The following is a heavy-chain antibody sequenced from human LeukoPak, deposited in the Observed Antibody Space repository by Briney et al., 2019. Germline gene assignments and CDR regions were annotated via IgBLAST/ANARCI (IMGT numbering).Heavy chain of an antibody. Sequence: GGSLRLSCKASGFTFSSYSMNWVRQAPGKGLEWISYISSSIVSIYYADSVKGRFTISRDNAQNSVYLQMNSLRAEDTAVYYCARTSRHFYGSGTNLTPWPAGMDVWGQGTTVTVSS. D-gene: IGHD3-10*01. J-gene: IGHJ6*02. CDR3: ARTSRHFYGSGTNLTPWPAGMDV. CDR1: GFTFSSYS. CDR2: ISSSIVSI. V-gene: IGHV3-48*04.